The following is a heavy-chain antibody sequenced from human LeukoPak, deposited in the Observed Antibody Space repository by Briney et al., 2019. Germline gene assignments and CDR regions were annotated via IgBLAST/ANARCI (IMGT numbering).Heavy chain of an antibody. J-gene: IGHJ4*02. CDR2: IYHSGST. CDR3: ARGTYYYDSSGYFLDY. CDR1: GGSISDYY. D-gene: IGHD3-22*01. V-gene: IGHV4-59*12. Sequence: KPSETLSLTCTVSGGSISDYYWNWIRQPPGKGLEWIGYIYHSGSTYYNPSLKSRVTISVDRSKNQFSLKLSSVTAADTAVYYCARGTYYYDSSGYFLDYWGQGTLVTVSS.